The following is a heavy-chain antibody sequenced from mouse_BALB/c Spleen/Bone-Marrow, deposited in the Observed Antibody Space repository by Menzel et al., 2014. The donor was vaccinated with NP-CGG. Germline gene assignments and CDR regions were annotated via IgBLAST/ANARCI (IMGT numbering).Heavy chain of an antibody. CDR1: GFNIKDTY. V-gene: IGHV14-3*02. CDR2: IDPANGNT. Sequence: VQLQQSGAELVKPGASVKLSCTASGFNIKDTYMHWVKQSPEQGLEWIGRIDPANGNTKYDPKFQGKATITADTSSNTAYLQLSSLTSEDTAVYYCASYYYGSSRFAYWGQGTLVTVSA. J-gene: IGHJ3*01. CDR3: ASYYYGSSRFAY. D-gene: IGHD1-1*01.